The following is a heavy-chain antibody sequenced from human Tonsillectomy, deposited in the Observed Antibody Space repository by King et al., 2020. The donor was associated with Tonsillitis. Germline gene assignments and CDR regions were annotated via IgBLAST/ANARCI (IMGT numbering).Heavy chain of an antibody. Sequence: QLVQSGGGLVQPGGSLRLSCAASGFTFSSYEMNWVRQAPGKGLAWGSYISSSGSTIYYADSVKGRFTIPRDNAKNSLYLQMNSPRAEDTAVYYCARGSRTVAAAGLGVGYWGQGTLVTVSS. V-gene: IGHV3-48*03. J-gene: IGHJ4*02. CDR1: GFTFSSYE. CDR2: ISSSGSTI. CDR3: ARGSRTVAAAGLGVGY. D-gene: IGHD6-13*01.